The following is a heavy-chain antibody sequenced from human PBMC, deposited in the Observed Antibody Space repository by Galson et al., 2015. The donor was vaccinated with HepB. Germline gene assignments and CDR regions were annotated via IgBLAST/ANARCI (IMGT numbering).Heavy chain of an antibody. Sequence: SLRLSCAASGFTFDDYAMHWVRQAPGKGLEWVSGISWNSGSIGYADSVKGRFTISRDNAKNSLYLQMNSLRAEDTALYYCAKDTFGDFWSGYNAFDIWGQGTMVTVSS. D-gene: IGHD3-3*01. CDR1: GFTFDDYA. J-gene: IGHJ3*02. CDR2: ISWNSGSI. CDR3: AKDTFGDFWSGYNAFDI. V-gene: IGHV3-9*01.